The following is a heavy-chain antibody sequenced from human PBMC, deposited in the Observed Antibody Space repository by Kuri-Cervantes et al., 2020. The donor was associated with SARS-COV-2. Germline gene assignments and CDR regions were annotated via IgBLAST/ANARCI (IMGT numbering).Heavy chain of an antibody. Sequence: GSLRLSCAASGFTFSSYAMHWVRQPPGKGLEWIGEINHSGSTNYNPSLKSRVTISVDTSKNQFSLKLSSVTAADTAVYYCAGFLKGIVGGKKYYFDYWGQGTLVTVSS. CDR2: INHSGST. D-gene: IGHD3-16*01. CDR1: GFTFSSYA. J-gene: IGHJ4*02. V-gene: IGHV4-34*08. CDR3: AGFLKGIVGGKKYYFDY.